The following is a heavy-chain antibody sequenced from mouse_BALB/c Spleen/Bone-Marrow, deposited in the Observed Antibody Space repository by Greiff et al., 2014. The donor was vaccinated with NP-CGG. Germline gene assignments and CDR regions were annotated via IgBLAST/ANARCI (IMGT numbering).Heavy chain of an antibody. V-gene: IGHV1-26*01. Sequence: EVQLQQSGPDLVKPGASVKMSCKASGYTFTDYYMKWVKQSHGKRLEWIGDINSNNGNTFYNQKFKGKASLTVDKSSTTAYMQLNSLTSEDSAVYYCARSRAMDYWGQGTSVTVSS. CDR2: INSNNGNT. CDR1: GYTFTDYY. J-gene: IGHJ4*01. CDR3: ARSRAMDY.